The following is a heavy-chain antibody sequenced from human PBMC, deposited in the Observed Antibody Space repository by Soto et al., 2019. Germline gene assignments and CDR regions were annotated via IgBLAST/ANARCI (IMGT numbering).Heavy chain of an antibody. J-gene: IGHJ4*02. CDR2: INPNSGGT. D-gene: IGHD2-2*01. CDR1: GYTFTGYY. CDR3: ARGDWRTTSCAGGHDY. Sequence: QVQLVQSGAEVKKPGASVKVSCKASGYTFTGYYLHWVRQAPGQGLEWMGWINPNSGGTNYAQKVQGRVTRTRDTSSSTAYRELSRLISDDTAVYYCARGDWRTTSCAGGHDYWGQGTLVTVSS. V-gene: IGHV1-2*02.